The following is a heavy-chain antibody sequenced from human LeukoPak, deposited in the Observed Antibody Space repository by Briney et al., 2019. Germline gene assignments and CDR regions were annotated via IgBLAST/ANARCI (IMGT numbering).Heavy chain of an antibody. CDR1: GFTFSSYG. J-gene: IGHJ4*02. CDR2: IWFDGSNK. D-gene: IGHD5-18*01. Sequence: GGSLRLSCAASGFTFSSYGMHWVRQAPGKGLEWVAVIWFDGSNKYSADSVKGRFTISRDNSKNTLYLQMNSLRAEDTAVYYCARNSYGYRGSYFDYWGQGTLATASS. V-gene: IGHV3-33*01. CDR3: ARNSYGYRGSYFDY.